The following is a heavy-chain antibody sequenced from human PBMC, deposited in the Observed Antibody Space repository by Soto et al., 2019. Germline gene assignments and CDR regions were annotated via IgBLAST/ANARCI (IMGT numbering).Heavy chain of an antibody. J-gene: IGHJ5*02. D-gene: IGHD2-2*01. CDR3: ARWRVVVPAENWFDP. CDR1: GFTFSSYW. CDR2: IKQDGSEK. V-gene: IGHV3-7*03. Sequence: EVQLVESGGGLVQPGGSLRLSCAASGFTFSSYWMSWVRQAPGKGLEWVANIKQDGSEKYYVDSVKGRFTISRDNAKNSLYLQMNSLRAEDTAVYYCARWRVVVPAENWFDPWGQGTLVTVSS.